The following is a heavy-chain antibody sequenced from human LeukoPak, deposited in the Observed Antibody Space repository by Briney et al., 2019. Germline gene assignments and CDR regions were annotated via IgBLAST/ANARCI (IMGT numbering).Heavy chain of an antibody. CDR2: INHSGST. D-gene: IGHD3-22*01. Sequence: PSETLSLTCAVYGGSFSGYYWSWIRQPPGKGLEWIGEINHSGSTNYNPSLKSRVTISVDTSKNQFSLKLSSVTAADTAVYYCARAGYYDSSGMREYNWFDPWGQGTLVTVSS. J-gene: IGHJ5*02. CDR3: ARAGYYDSSGMREYNWFDP. V-gene: IGHV4-34*09. CDR1: GGSFSGYY.